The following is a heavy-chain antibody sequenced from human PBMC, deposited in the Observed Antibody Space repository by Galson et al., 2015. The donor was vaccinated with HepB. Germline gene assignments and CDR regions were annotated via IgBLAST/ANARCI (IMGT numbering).Heavy chain of an antibody. CDR2: ISGAGYST. J-gene: IGHJ4*02. D-gene: IGHD3-3*01. Sequence: SLRLSCAAAGFTFSTYAMSWVRQAPGKGLEWVSAISGAGYSTYYADSVKSRSTISRDSSKNTLYLQMDSLRAEDTALYYCAKVVVQNYDFWGGYGYWGQGTLVTVSS. CDR3: AKVVVQNYDFWGGYGY. CDR1: GFTFSTYA. V-gene: IGHV3-23*01.